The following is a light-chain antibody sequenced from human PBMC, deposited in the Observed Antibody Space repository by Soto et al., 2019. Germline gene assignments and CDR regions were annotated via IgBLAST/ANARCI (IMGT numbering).Light chain of an antibody. J-gene: IGLJ2*01. V-gene: IGLV2-14*03. CDR3: SSYTSGSTVI. Sequence: QPVLTQPASVSGSPGQSITISCTGTSSDVGGYNYVSWYQHYPGKAPKLMIYDVDNRPSGVSNRFSGSKSGNTASLTISGLQAEDEADYYCSSYTSGSTVIFGGGTKLTVL. CDR1: SSDVGGYNY. CDR2: DVD.